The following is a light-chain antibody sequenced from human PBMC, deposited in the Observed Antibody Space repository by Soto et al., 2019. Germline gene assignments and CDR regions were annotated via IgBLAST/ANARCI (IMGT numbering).Light chain of an antibody. Sequence: EIVLTQSPGTLSLSPGERATLSCKASQRVTARYLAWYQQKPGQAPRLLISGASNRATGIPDRFSGSGSGTDFTLTISSLEPEDFAVYYCQQYGSSPPFTFGQGTNLEIK. CDR1: QRVTARY. V-gene: IGKV3-20*01. CDR2: GAS. J-gene: IGKJ2*01. CDR3: QQYGSSPPFT.